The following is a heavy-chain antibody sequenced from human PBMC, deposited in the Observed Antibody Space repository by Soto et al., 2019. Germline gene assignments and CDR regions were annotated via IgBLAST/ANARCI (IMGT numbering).Heavy chain of an antibody. V-gene: IGHV3-15*07. D-gene: IGHD6-13*01. CDR2: IKSKTDGGTT. Sequence: GGLRLSCAASGFTFSNAWMNWVRQAPGKGLEWVGRIKSKTDGGTTDYAAPVKGRFTISRDDSKNTLYLQMNSLKTEDTAVYYCTAPYSSSWYYYYGMDVWGQGTTVTVSS. CDR3: TAPYSSSWYYYYGMDV. J-gene: IGHJ6*02. CDR1: GFTFSNAW.